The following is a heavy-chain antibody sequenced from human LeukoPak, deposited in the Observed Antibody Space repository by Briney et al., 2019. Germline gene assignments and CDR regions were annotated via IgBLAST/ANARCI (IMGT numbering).Heavy chain of an antibody. Sequence: PGGSLRLSCVASGFQFSNFAMSWVRQAPGRGLQWVSAIRTVGNDPSYADSVRGRFTISRDNSKNTLYLQMNSLRAEDTAVYYCAGDYWGQGTLVTVSS. V-gene: IGHV3-23*01. CDR2: IRTVGNDP. J-gene: IGHJ4*02. CDR1: GFQFSNFA. CDR3: AGDY.